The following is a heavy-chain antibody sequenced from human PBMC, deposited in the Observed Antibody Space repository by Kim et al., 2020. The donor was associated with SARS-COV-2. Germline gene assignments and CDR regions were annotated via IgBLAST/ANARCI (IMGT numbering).Heavy chain of an antibody. CDR1: GYTFTSYG. CDR2: ISAYNGNT. CDR3: ARDRDEGYYYYGMDV. J-gene: IGHJ6*02. V-gene: IGHV1-18*01. Sequence: ASVKVSCKASGYTFTSYGISWVRQAPGQGLEWMGWISAYNGNTNYAQKLQGRVTMTTDTSTSTAYMELRSLRSDDTAVYYCARDRDEGYYYYGMDVWRQGTTVTVSS.